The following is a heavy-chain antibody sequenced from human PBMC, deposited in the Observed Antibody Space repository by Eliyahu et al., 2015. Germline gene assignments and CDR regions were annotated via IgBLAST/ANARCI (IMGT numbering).Heavy chain of an antibody. D-gene: IGHD3-9*01. CDR3: GHHTGYMGQWHFDY. CDR2: IFWDDDK. Sequence: QITLKESGPTLVKPTQTLTLTCTFSGFSLTSSGVGVGWIRQPPGKALEWLALIFWDDDKWFSASLESRLTITTDTSKTRVVLTMTNMDPVDTATYYCGHHTGYMGQWHFDYWGQGTLVTVSS. CDR1: GFSLTSSGVG. J-gene: IGHJ4*02. V-gene: IGHV2-5*02.